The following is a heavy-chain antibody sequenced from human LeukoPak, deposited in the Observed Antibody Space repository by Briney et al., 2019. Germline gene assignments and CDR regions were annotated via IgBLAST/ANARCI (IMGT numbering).Heavy chain of an antibody. J-gene: IGHJ5*02. Sequence: GASVKVSCMASGYTFTSYYMHWVRQAPGQGLEWMGIINPSGGSTSYAQKFQGRVTMTRDTSTSTVYMELSSLRPEDTAVYYCARVGRGYDFWSGYSTPNWFDPWGQGTLVTVSS. D-gene: IGHD3-3*01. V-gene: IGHV1-46*01. CDR3: ARVGRGYDFWSGYSTPNWFDP. CDR2: INPSGGST. CDR1: GYTFTSYY.